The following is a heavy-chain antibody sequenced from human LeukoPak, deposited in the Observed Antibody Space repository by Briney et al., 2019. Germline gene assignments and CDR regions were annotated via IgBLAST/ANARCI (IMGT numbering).Heavy chain of an antibody. CDR3: ARGRWFGELGYYYYHYGMDV. CDR1: GGSFSGYY. CDR2: INHSGST. D-gene: IGHD3-10*01. J-gene: IGHJ6*02. V-gene: IGHV4-34*01. Sequence: SETLSLTCAVSGGSFSGYYWSWIREPPGKGLEWIGEINHSGSTNYNPSLTSRVTISVDTSKNQFSLKLSSVTAADTAVYCCARGRWFGELGYYYYHYGMDVWGQGTTVTVSS.